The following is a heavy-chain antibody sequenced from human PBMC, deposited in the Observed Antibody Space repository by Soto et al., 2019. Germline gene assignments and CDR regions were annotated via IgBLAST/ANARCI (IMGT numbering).Heavy chain of an antibody. CDR3: AREALAADDYYFDC. CDR2: IYYSGST. D-gene: IGHD6-13*01. CDR1: GGSISSGDYY. V-gene: IGHV4-30-4*01. J-gene: IGHJ4*02. Sequence: KPSETLSLTCTVSGGSISSGDYYWSWVRQPPGKGLESIGYIYYSGSTYYNPSLKSRLTISVDTSKNQFSLKLTSVTAADTAVYYCAREALAADDYYFDCWGQGTLVTVSS.